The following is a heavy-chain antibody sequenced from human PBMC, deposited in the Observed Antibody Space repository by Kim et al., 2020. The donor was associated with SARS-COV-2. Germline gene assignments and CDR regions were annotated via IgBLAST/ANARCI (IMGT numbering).Heavy chain of an antibody. CDR3: ARVPLKGFGESYYYYGMDV. CDR2: IIPIFGTA. V-gene: IGHV1-69*13. CDR1: GGTFSSYA. J-gene: IGHJ6*02. Sequence: SVKVSCKASGGTFSSYAISWVRQAPGQGLEWMGGIIPIFGTANYAQKFQGRVTITADESTSTAYMELSSLRSEDTAVYYCARVPLKGFGESYYYYGMDVWGQGTTVTVSS. D-gene: IGHD3-10*01.